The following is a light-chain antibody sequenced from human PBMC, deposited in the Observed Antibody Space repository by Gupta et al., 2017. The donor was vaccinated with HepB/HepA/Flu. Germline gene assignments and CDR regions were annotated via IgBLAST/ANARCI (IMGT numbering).Light chain of an antibody. CDR2: AAS. CDR3: QQRSS. V-gene: IGKV1-39*01. Sequence: DSPMTQSPSSLSASVGDRVTITCRTSQSISNYLNWYQQKPGKAPKLLIYAASSVQSGVPSSCSGSGSGTDFTLTISSQQPEDFATYYCQQRSSFGQGTKLEIK. J-gene: IGKJ2*01. CDR1: QSISNY.